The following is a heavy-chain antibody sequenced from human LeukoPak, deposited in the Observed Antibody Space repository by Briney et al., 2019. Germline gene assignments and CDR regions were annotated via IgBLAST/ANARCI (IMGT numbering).Heavy chain of an antibody. V-gene: IGHV1-69*13. Sequence: GASVKVSCKASGGTFSSHGLSWVRQAPGQGLEWMGGIISIFDSTNYAQNFQGRVTITVDESTSTAYMELSSLRTDDTAVYYCARRWPHSSGYYLFDYWGQGTLVTVSS. CDR2: IISIFDST. D-gene: IGHD3-22*01. J-gene: IGHJ4*02. CDR3: ARRWPHSSGYYLFDY. CDR1: GGTFSSHG.